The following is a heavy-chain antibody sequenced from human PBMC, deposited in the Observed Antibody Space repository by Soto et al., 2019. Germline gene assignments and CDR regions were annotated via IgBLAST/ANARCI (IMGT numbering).Heavy chain of an antibody. CDR1: GFTFSNYA. CDR3: ARDWTGDTCPCLDV. CDR2: FAGSGGST. Sequence: EVQLLESGGGLVQPGGSLRLSCAASGFTFSNYALTWFRQFPGKGLEWVSTFAGSGGSTYYADSVKGRFTISRDNSKNSLFLEMNRLRVEVTATYFCARDWTGDTCPCLDVWGQGTTVSVSS. J-gene: IGHJ6*02. D-gene: IGHD2-8*02. V-gene: IGHV3-23*01.